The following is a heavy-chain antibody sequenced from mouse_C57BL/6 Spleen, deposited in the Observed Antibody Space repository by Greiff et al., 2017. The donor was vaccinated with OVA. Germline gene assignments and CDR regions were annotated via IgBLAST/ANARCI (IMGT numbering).Heavy chain of an antibody. V-gene: IGHV1-15*01. J-gene: IGHJ2*01. CDR2: IDPETGGT. CDR3: TRRPSFDY. Sequence: QVHVKQSGAELVRPGASVTLSCKASGYTFTDYEMHWVKQTPVHGLEWIGAIDPETGGTAYNQKFKGKAILTADKSSSTAYMELRSLTSEDSAVYYCTRRPSFDYWGQGTTLTVSS. CDR1: GYTFTDYE.